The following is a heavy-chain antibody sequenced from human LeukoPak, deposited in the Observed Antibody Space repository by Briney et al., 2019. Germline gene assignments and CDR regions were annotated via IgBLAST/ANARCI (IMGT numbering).Heavy chain of an antibody. CDR2: ISYDGSNK. V-gene: IGHV3-30-3*01. D-gene: IGHD6-13*01. J-gene: IGHJ4*02. CDR3: ARDGAEKQQLGYFDY. CDR1: GFPFSSYA. Sequence: GGSLRLSCAASGFPFSSYAMHWVRQAPGKGLEWVAVISYDGSNKYYADSVKGRFTISRDNSKNTLYLQMNSLRAEDTAVYYCARDGAEKQQLGYFDYWGQGTLVTVSS.